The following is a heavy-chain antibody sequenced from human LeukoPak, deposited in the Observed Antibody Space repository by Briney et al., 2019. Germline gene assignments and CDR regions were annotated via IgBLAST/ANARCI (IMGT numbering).Heavy chain of an antibody. J-gene: IGHJ4*02. V-gene: IGHV1-2*02. CDR1: GYTFTSYD. Sequence: GASVKVSCKASGYTFTSYDINWVRQAPGQGLEWMGWINPNSGGTNYAQKFQGRVTMTRDTSISTAYMELSRLRSDDTAVYYCARDGYDILTGYYATDYWGQGTLVTVSS. D-gene: IGHD3-9*01. CDR3: ARDGYDILTGYYATDY. CDR2: INPNSGGT.